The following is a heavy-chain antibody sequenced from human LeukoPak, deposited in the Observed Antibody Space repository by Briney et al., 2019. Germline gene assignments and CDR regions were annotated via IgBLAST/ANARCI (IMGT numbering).Heavy chain of an antibody. CDR3: AGIPCSSTSCYTFDY. CDR1: RGSFSGYY. CDR2: IYHSGNT. V-gene: IGHV4-34*01. J-gene: IGHJ4*02. Sequence: SETLSLTCAVYRGSFSGYYWSWIRQPPGTGLEWIGEIYHSGNTNYNPSLKSRVTISVDTSKIQFSLKLSSVTAADTAVYYCAGIPCSSTSCYTFDYWGQGTLVTVSS. D-gene: IGHD2-2*02.